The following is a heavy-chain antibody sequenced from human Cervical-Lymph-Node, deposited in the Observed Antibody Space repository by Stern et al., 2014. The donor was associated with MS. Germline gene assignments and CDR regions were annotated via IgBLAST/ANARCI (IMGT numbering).Heavy chain of an antibody. CDR2: IDWDDQK. J-gene: IGHJ4*02. CDR1: GFSLSTSGLG. Sequence: QVTLKESGPALVKPTQTLTLTCTFSGFSLSTSGLGVGWIRQPPGEALEVLAYIDWDDQKRYSPSLKSRHTSTKDSSNNQVVLTLTNVDPVDTATYYCAHRTAGPFDYWGQGTLVTVSS. V-gene: IGHV2-5*02. CDR3: AHRTAGPFDY.